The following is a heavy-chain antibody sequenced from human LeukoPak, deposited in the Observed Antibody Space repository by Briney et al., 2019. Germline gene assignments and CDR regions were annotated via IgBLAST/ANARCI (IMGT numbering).Heavy chain of an antibody. Sequence: SETLTLTCTVSGRSISSSSYFWGWIRQPPGKGLKWVGSIYYSGTAYYNPSLKSRVTVSVDTSKNQFSLNLSSVTAADTAVYYRAIPLAAGTQWFDPWGQGTLVTVSS. D-gene: IGHD6-13*01. CDR3: AIPLAAGTQWFDP. J-gene: IGHJ5*02. V-gene: IGHV4-39*01. CDR1: GRSISSSSYF. CDR2: IYYSGTA.